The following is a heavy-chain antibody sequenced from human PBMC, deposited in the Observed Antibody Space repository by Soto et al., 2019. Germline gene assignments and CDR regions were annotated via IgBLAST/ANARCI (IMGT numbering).Heavy chain of an antibody. CDR2: ITSSGGTT. J-gene: IGHJ4*02. CDR3: AKGHVFVAPQNGRSFDS. D-gene: IGHD2-21*01. V-gene: IGHV3-48*03. CDR1: GFTFSHFE. Sequence: GGSLRLSCAASGFTFSHFEISWVRQAQGKGLEWISYITSSGGTTYYADSVKGRFTISRDNTKNSLYLQMNSLRAEDTAVYYCAKGHVFVAPQNGRSFDSWGQGSLVTVSS.